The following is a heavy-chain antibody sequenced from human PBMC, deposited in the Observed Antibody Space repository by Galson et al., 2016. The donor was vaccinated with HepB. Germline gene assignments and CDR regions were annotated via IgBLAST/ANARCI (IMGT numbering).Heavy chain of an antibody. J-gene: IGHJ4*02. CDR1: GDSVSSNIDA. D-gene: IGHD3-16*02. CDR2: TYYRSQWYV. Sequence: CAISGDSVSSNIDAWNWIRQSPSRGLEWLGRTYYRSQWYVDYAVSVKSRINIIPDTSKNQFSLHLSSVTAADTAVYSCARGRLSSWGSYRYRIGGPFDYWGQGTLVTVSS. CDR3: ARGRLSSWGSYRYRIGGPFDY. V-gene: IGHV6-1*01.